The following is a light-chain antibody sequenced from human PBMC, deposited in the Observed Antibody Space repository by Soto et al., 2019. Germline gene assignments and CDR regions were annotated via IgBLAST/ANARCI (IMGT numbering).Light chain of an antibody. CDR2: AAS. CDR3: QQYYSYPWT. V-gene: IGKV1-8*01. CDR1: QGISSY. Sequence: AIRMTQSPSSLSASTGDRVTITCRAIQGISSYLAWYQQKPGKAPKLLIYAASTWQSGVPSRFSGSGSGTDFTLTISCLQSEDFATYYCQQYYSYPWTFGQGTKVEIK. J-gene: IGKJ1*01.